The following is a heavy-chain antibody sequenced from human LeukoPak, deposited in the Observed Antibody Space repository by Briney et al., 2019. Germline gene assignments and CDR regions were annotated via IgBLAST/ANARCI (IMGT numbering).Heavy chain of an antibody. J-gene: IGHJ4*02. V-gene: IGHV6-1*01. CDR1: GDSVSSNSAA. Sequence: SQTLSLTCAISGDSVSSNSAAWNWIRQSPSRGLEWLGRTYYRSKWYSDYAVSVKSRIIITADTSKNQFSLQLNSVTPEDTAVYYCTRGQKSAFDNWGQGALVTVSS. CDR3: TRGQKSAFDN. CDR2: TYYRSKWYS.